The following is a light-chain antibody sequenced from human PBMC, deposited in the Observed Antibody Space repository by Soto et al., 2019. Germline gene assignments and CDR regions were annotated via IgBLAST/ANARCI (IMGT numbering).Light chain of an antibody. Sequence: DIQMTQSPSSLSASVGDRVTITCRASQSISSYLNWYQQKPGKAPKHLIYAASSLQSGVPSRFSGSGSGTDFTLTISSLQPEDFATYDCQQSYSTPLTLGQGIRLEIK. CDR1: QSISSY. V-gene: IGKV1-39*01. CDR3: QQSYSTPLT. CDR2: AAS. J-gene: IGKJ5*01.